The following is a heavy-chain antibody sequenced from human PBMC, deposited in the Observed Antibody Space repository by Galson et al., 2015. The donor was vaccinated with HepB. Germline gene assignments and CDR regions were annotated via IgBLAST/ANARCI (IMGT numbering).Heavy chain of an antibody. J-gene: IGHJ6*02. CDR1: GFTFSGSG. Sequence: SLRLSCAASGFTFSGSGIHWVRLASGKGLEWVGRIRNRANNYATAYPASVRGRFTVSRDDSKNTAYLQMNSLKTEDTAVYYCTRPGYGSSWFLDYSHGMDIWGQGTTVIVS. D-gene: IGHD6-13*01. CDR3: TRPGYGSSWFLDYSHGMDI. V-gene: IGHV3-73*01. CDR2: IRNRANNYAT.